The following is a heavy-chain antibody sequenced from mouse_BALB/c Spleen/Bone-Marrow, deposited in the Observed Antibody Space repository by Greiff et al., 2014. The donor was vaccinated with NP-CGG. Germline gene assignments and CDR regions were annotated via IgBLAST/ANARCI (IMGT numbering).Heavy chain of an antibody. J-gene: IGHJ4*01. V-gene: IGHV5-17*02. Sequence: DVKLVESGGGLVQPGGSRKLSCAASGFTFSSFGMHWVRQAPEKGLEWVAYISGGSSTIYYADTVKGRFTISRDNPKNTLFLQMTSLRSGDTAMYYCARGVYGYVKYAMDYWGQGTSVTVSS. CDR2: ISGGSSTI. CDR3: ARGVYGYVKYAMDY. CDR1: GFTFSSFG. D-gene: IGHD1-2*01.